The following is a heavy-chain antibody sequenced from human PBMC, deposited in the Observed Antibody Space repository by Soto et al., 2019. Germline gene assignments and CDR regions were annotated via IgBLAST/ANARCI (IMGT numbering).Heavy chain of an antibody. CDR1: GGTFSSYA. Sequence: ASVKVSCKASGGTFSSYAISWVRQAPGQGLEWMGGIIPIFGTANYAQKFQGRVTITADTSTSTAYMELRSLRSDDTAVYYCTREGSAPYYYYGMDVWGQGTTVTVSS. CDR3: TREGSAPYYYYGMDV. V-gene: IGHV1-69*06. D-gene: IGHD3-10*01. J-gene: IGHJ6*02. CDR2: IIPIFGTA.